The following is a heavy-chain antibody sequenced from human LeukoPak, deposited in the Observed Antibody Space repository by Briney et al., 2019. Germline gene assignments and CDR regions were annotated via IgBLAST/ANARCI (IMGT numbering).Heavy chain of an antibody. Sequence: GGSLRLSCAASGFNFSTYGMHWVRQAPGKGLECVAGIWEDGSNIYYADSVKGRFIISRDNSKNTLYLQMNSLRAEDTAVYYCARAGYNSGWYEYWGQGTLVTVSS. V-gene: IGHV3-33*01. D-gene: IGHD6-19*01. J-gene: IGHJ4*02. CDR3: ARAGYNSGWYEY. CDR2: IWEDGSNI. CDR1: GFNFSTYG.